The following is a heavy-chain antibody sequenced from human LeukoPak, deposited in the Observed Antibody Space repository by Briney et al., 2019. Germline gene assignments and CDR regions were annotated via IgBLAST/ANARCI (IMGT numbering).Heavy chain of an antibody. V-gene: IGHV4-59*08. D-gene: IGHD6-13*01. CDR3: ARLPGIAAV. Sequence: SETLSLTCTVSGGPTSRYYWNWIRQPPGKRLEWLGYIYYSGSTTYNPTLKSRLTMSVDTSRNQISLKLISLTAADTAVYYCARLPGIAAVWGQGTLVTVSS. J-gene: IGHJ4*02. CDR1: GGPTSRYY. CDR2: IYYSGST.